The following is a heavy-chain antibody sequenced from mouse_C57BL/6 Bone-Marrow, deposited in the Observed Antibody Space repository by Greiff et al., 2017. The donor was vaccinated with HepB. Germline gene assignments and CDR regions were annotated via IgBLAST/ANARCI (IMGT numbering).Heavy chain of an antibody. V-gene: IGHV1-50*01. CDR3: ARRALVAMDY. Sequence: VQLQQSGAELVKPGASVKLSCKASGYTFTSYWMQWVKQRPGQGLEWIGEIDPSDSYTNYNQKFKGKATLTVDTSSSTAYMQLSSLTSEDSAVYYCARRALVAMDYWGQGTSVTVSS. CDR2: IDPSDSYT. J-gene: IGHJ4*01. D-gene: IGHD1-3*01. CDR1: GYTFTSYW.